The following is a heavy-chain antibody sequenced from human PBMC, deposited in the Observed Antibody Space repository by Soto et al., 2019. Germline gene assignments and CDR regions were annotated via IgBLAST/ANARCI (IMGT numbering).Heavy chain of an antibody. V-gene: IGHV3-9*01. Sequence: EVQLVESGGGLVQPGRSLRLSCAASGFTFDDYAMHWVRQAPGKGLEWVSGISWNSGSIGYADSVKGRFTISRDNAKNSLYLQMNSLRAEDTALYYCAKDKYGSGSYGKGFDYWGQGTLVTVSS. CDR1: GFTFDDYA. CDR2: ISWNSGSI. CDR3: AKDKYGSGSYGKGFDY. J-gene: IGHJ4*02. D-gene: IGHD3-10*01.